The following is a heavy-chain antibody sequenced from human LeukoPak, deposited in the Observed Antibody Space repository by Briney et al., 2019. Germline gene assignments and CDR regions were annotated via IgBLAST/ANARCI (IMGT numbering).Heavy chain of an antibody. D-gene: IGHD3-22*01. CDR1: GGSISSYY. Sequence: PSETLSLTCTVSGGSISSYYWSWIRQPPGKGLEWIGYIYYSGGTTFNSSLKSRVTMSVDTSKNQFSLKLSSVTAADTAVYYCTRLTYYHDTSAPIPFLFFDYWGQGTLVTVSS. V-gene: IGHV4-59*08. J-gene: IGHJ4*02. CDR3: TRLTYYHDTSAPIPFLFFDY. CDR2: IYYSGGT.